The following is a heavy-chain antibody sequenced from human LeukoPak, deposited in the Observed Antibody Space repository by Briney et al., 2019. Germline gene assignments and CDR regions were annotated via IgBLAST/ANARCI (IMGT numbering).Heavy chain of an antibody. Sequence: GGSLRLSCAASGFTFSSYEMNWVRQAPGKGLEWVSYISSSGSSIVYADSVKGRFTISRDNAKNSLYLQMNSLKTEDTAVYHCTRSPYYYDSSGYPFWGQGTLVTVSS. CDR3: TRSPYYYDSSGYPF. CDR1: GFTFSSYE. V-gene: IGHV3-48*03. D-gene: IGHD3-22*01. J-gene: IGHJ4*02. CDR2: ISSSGSSI.